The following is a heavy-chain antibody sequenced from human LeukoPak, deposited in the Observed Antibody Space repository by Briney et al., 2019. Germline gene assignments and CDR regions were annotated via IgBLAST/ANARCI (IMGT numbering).Heavy chain of an antibody. CDR3: ARVPSRGGGKRGDAFDI. J-gene: IGHJ3*02. CDR1: GGSISSGSYY. V-gene: IGHV4-61*02. D-gene: IGHD4-23*01. CDR2: IYTSGST. Sequence: SETLSLTCTVSGGSISSGSYYWSWIRQPAGKGLEWIGRIYTSGSTNYNPSLKSRVTISVDTSKNQFSLKLSSVTAADTAVYYCARVPSRGGGKRGDAFDIWGQGTMVTVSS.